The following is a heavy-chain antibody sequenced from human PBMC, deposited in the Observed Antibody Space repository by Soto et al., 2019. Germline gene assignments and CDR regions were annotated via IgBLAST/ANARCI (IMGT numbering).Heavy chain of an antibody. Sequence: QVQLVESGGGVVQPGRSLRLSCAASGFSFSTYAMHWVRQAPGKGLEWVSVISYDGSHQYYADSVKGRFTISRDNSQNTLYVQMNSLRVEDTAVYYCAKDRSPGGFGGGASDSWGQGTLVTVSS. CDR1: GFSFSTYA. CDR2: ISYDGSHQ. CDR3: AKDRSPGGFGGGASDS. V-gene: IGHV3-30*18. J-gene: IGHJ4*02. D-gene: IGHD3-10*01.